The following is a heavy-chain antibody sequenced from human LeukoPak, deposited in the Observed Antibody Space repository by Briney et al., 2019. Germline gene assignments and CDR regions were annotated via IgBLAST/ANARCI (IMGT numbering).Heavy chain of an antibody. V-gene: IGHV3-53*04. CDR1: GFTVSSNY. Sequence: SGGSLRLSCAASGFTVSSNYMSWVRQAPGKGLEWVSVIYSGGSTYYADSVKGRLTISRHNSKNTLYLQMNSLRAEDTAVYYCARGGYDSTSSFDYWGQGTLVTVSS. CDR2: IYSGGST. J-gene: IGHJ4*02. D-gene: IGHD3-22*01. CDR3: ARGGYDSTSSFDY.